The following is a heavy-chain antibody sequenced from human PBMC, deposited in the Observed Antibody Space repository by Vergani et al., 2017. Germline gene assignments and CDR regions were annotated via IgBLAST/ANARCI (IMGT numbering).Heavy chain of an antibody. J-gene: IGHJ5*02. CDR2: INPSGGST. CDR3: ARESVQLNGHL. V-gene: IGHV1-46*03. Sequence: QVQLVQSGAEVKKPGASVKVSCKASGYPFTSYYMHWVRQAPGQGLEWMGIINPSGGSTSYAQKFQGRVTMTRDTSTSTVYMELSSLRSEDTAVYYCARESVQLNGHLWGQGTLVTVSS. D-gene: IGHD3-10*01. CDR1: GYPFTSYY.